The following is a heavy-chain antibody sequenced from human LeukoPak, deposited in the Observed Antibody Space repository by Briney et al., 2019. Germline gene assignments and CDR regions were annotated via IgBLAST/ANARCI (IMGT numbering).Heavy chain of an antibody. CDR2: ITSSSSTI. V-gene: IGHV3-48*04. CDR3: ARDRYCSGGSCYWGLDY. CDR1: GFTFSSYS. Sequence: GGSLRLSCAASGFTFSSYSMNWVRQAPGKGLEWVSYITSSSSTIYYADSVKGRFTISRDNAKNSLYLQMNSLRAEDTAVYYCARDRYCSGGSCYWGLDYWGQGTLVTVSS. J-gene: IGHJ4*02. D-gene: IGHD2-15*01.